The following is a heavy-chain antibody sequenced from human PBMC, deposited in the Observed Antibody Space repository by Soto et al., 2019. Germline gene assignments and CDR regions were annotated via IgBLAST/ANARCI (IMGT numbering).Heavy chain of an antibody. V-gene: IGHV1-69*01. CDR2: IIPIFGRA. Sequence: QVQLVQSGAEVKKPGSSVKVSCKASGGTFSSYAISWVRQAPGQGLEWMGGIIPIFGRANYAQKFQGRVTITADESTSTAYMELSSLRSEDTAVYYCARPSPDYYDSSGPDSAFDIWDQGTMVTVSS. D-gene: IGHD3-22*01. J-gene: IGHJ3*02. CDR3: ARPSPDYYDSSGPDSAFDI. CDR1: GGTFSSYA.